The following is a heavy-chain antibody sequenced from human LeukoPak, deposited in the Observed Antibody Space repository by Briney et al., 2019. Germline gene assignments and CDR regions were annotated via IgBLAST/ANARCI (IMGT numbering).Heavy chain of an antibody. D-gene: IGHD4-17*01. CDR1: GFTFSSYE. CDR3: AREPHEWFATVTTGYYFDY. J-gene: IGHJ4*02. CDR2: ISSSGSTI. V-gene: IGHV3-48*03. Sequence: GGSLRPSCAASGFTFSSYEMNWVRQAPGRGLEWVSYISSSGSTIYYADSVKGRFTISRDNAKKSLYLRLNSLRAEDTAVYYCAREPHEWFATVTTGYYFDYWGQGTLVTVSS.